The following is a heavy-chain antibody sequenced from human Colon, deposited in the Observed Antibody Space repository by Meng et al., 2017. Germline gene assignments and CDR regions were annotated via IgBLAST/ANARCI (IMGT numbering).Heavy chain of an antibody. J-gene: IGHJ4*02. V-gene: IGHV3-21*01. CDR1: GFTVNRYS. Sequence: EVQLVESGGGLVKPGGSLRLSCAASGFTVNRYSRSWVRQAPGKGLEWVSSISGSSNFIYYADSVKGRFTTSRDTAENSLFLQMDSLRAEDTAVYYCARPSCRDGYNAIDYWGQGTLVTVSS. D-gene: IGHD5-24*01. CDR3: ARPSCRDGYNAIDY. CDR2: ISGSSNFI.